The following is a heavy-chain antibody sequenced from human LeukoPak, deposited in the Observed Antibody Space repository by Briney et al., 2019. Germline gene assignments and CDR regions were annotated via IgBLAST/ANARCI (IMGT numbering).Heavy chain of an antibody. J-gene: IGHJ3*02. D-gene: IGHD2-2*02. V-gene: IGHV1-3*01. CDR3: ARVVVVPAAIEGDAFDI. CDR2: INAGNGNT. CDR1: GYTFTSYA. Sequence: ASVKVSCKASGYTFTSYAMHWVRQAPGQRLEWMEWINAGNGNTKYSQKFQGRVTITRDTSASTAYMELSSLRSEDTAVYYCARVVVVPAAIEGDAFDIWGQGTMVTVSS.